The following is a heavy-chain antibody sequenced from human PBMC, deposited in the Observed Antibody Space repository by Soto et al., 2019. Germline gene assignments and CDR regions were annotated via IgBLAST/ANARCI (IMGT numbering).Heavy chain of an antibody. V-gene: IGHV1-69*02. CDR3: ASSYGSGYRAFDS. Sequence: QVQLVQSGAEVKKPGSSVRVSCKASGDTFTFYSINWVRQAPGLGLEWMGRINPILSMSNYAQRFQGRVTMTADKSTSTAYMELSSLRSEDTAMYYCASSYGSGYRAFDSWGRGALATVSS. J-gene: IGHJ4*02. CDR2: INPILSMS. D-gene: IGHD3-10*01. CDR1: GDTFTFYS.